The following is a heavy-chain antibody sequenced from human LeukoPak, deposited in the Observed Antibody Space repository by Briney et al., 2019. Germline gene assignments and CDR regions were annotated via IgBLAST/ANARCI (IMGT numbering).Heavy chain of an antibody. Sequence: GGSLRLSCAASGFTFSTYWMGWVRQAPGKGLEWVANIEEYGSEIHYVDSVKGRFTISRDNTKTSLYLQMNSLRAEDTAVYYCARVRYSSSSISAFDIWGQGTMVTVSS. D-gene: IGHD6-6*01. J-gene: IGHJ3*02. CDR1: GFTFSTYW. CDR2: IEEYGSEI. CDR3: ARVRYSSSSISAFDI. V-gene: IGHV3-7*01.